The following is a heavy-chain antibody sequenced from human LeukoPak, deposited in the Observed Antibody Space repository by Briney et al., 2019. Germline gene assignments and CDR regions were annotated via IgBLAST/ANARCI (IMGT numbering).Heavy chain of an antibody. Sequence: ASVTVSCKASGYTFTSYAMNWVRQAPGQGLEWMGWINTNTGNPTYAQGFTGRFVFSLDTSVSTAYLQISSLKAEDTAVYYCARRGGGSYVPYYYYGMDVWGQGTTVTVSS. D-gene: IGHD1-26*01. J-gene: IGHJ6*02. V-gene: IGHV7-4-1*02. CDR2: INTNTGNP. CDR1: GYTFTSYA. CDR3: ARRGGGSYVPYYYYGMDV.